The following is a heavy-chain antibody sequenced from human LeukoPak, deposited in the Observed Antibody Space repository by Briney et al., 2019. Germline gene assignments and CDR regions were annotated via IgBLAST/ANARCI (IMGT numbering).Heavy chain of an antibody. CDR2: IYYSGST. CDR3: ARVLAAEGAFDI. D-gene: IGHD6-13*01. Sequence: KASHTLSLTCTVAGRSISSYYSSWIRQPQGKGLEWIGYIYYSGSTNYNPSLKSLVTISVDTSKNQCSLKLSSVTAADTAVYYCARVLAAEGAFDIWGQGTMVTVSA. J-gene: IGHJ3*02. V-gene: IGHV4-59*07. CDR1: GRSISSYY.